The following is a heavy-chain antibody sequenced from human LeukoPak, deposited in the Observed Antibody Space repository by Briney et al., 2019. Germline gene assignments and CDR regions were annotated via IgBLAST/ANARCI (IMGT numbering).Heavy chain of an antibody. CDR2: ISSTVITT. V-gene: IGHV3-11*01. Sequence: PGGSLRLSCAASGFTFTDYYMSWIRQAPGKGLEWVSYISSTVITTYCADSVKGRFTISRDNAKNSLYLQMNSLRAEDTAVYYCVRSVYNWNDVDYGGQGTLVTVSS. J-gene: IGHJ4*02. CDR1: GFTFTDYY. D-gene: IGHD1-20*01. CDR3: VRSVYNWNDVDY.